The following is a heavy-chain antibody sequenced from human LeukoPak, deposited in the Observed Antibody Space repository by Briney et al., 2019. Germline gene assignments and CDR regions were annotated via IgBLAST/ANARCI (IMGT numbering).Heavy chain of an antibody. CDR2: INHSGST. CDR1: GGSSSGYY. CDR3: ARHRDDYGDYWFDP. V-gene: IGHV4-34*01. Sequence: SETLSLTCAVYGGSSSGYYWSWIRQPPGKGLEWIGEINHSGSTNYNPSLKSRVTISVDTSKNQFSLKLSSVTAADTAVYYCARHRDDYGDYWFDPWGQGTLVTVSS. D-gene: IGHD4-17*01. J-gene: IGHJ5*02.